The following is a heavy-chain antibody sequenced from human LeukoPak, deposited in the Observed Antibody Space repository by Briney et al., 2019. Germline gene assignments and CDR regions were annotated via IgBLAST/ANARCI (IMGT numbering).Heavy chain of an antibody. D-gene: IGHD6-19*01. CDR2: IFGSRGSA. J-gene: IGHJ4*02. Sequence: GGSLRLSCAASGFTFNSYAMYWVRQAPGKGLEWVSGIFGSRGSAHYADSVKGRFTISRDNSKNTVYLQMDSLRVEDTAVYYCGKTTTGYSSGRYPGWPVDYWGQGTLVTVSS. V-gene: IGHV3-23*01. CDR3: GKTTTGYSSGRYPGWPVDY. CDR1: GFTFNSYA.